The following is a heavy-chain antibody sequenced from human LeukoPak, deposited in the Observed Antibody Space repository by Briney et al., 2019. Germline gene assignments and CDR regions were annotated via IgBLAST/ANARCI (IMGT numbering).Heavy chain of an antibody. CDR2: IYYSGST. CDR1: GGSISSGGYY. CDR3: ARDVEMATTNEWFDP. V-gene: IGHV4-39*07. D-gene: IGHD5-24*01. J-gene: IGHJ5*02. Sequence: PSETLSLTCTVSGGSISSGGYYWSWIRQPPGKGLEWIGSIYYSGSTYYNPSLKSRVTISVDTSKNQFSLKLSSVTAADTAVYYCARDVEMATTNEWFDPWGQGTLVTVSS.